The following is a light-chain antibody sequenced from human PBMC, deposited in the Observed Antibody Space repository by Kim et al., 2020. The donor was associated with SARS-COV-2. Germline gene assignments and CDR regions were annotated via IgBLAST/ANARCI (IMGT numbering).Light chain of an antibody. CDR1: QNINTW. CDR2: DAS. Sequence: DIQMTQSPSTLSASVGDRVTITCRASQNINTWLAWYHQKPGRPPKLLIYDASSLQGGVPSRFSGSGSGTEFTLTLSGLQPDDFATYYCQQYDSFPFTFGQGPSWRS. J-gene: IGKJ2*01. V-gene: IGKV1-5*01. CDR3: QQYDSFPFT.